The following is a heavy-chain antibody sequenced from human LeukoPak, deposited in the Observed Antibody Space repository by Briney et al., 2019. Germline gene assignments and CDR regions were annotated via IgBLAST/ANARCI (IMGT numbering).Heavy chain of an antibody. CDR1: GYSFTGYY. CDR3: ARAEKPNWGNYYYYCMDV. J-gene: IGHJ6*03. D-gene: IGHD7-27*01. V-gene: IGHV1-2*02. CDR2: INPNSGGT. Sequence: SVKVSCKASGYSFTGYYMHWVRQAPGQGLEWIGWINPNSGGTNYAQKFQGRVTMTRDTSISTAYMELSRLRSDDTAVYYCARAEKPNWGNYYYYCMDVWGKGTTVTVSS.